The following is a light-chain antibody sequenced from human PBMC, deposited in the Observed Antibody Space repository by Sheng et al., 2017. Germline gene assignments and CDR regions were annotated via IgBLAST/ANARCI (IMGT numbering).Light chain of an antibody. CDR3: QQYGNSSWT. CDR2: GAS. V-gene: IGKV3-20*01. Sequence: IVLTQSPATLSLSPGERATLSCRASQSVTSNYLAWYQQRPGQAPRLLISGASSRATGIPDRFSGSGSETDFTLTISRLEPEDFAVYFCQQYGNSSWTFGQGTKVEIK. J-gene: IGKJ1*01. CDR1: QSVTSNY.